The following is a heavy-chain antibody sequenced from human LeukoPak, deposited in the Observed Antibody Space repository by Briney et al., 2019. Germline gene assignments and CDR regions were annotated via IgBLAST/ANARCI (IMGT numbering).Heavy chain of an antibody. V-gene: IGHV1-2*02. CDR3: ARPLGCLKEYWWFDP. CDR2: INPKSGGT. J-gene: IGHJ5*02. Sequence: ASSVKVSCKASGGTFRSYAISWLRQAPGQGLEWMGWINPKSGGTNYAQYFQGRVTMTRDTSSTTVHMDLTRLRSDGPARYFLARPLGCLKEYWWFDPWGQGTLVTVSS. D-gene: IGHD5/OR15-5a*01. CDR1: GGTFRSYA.